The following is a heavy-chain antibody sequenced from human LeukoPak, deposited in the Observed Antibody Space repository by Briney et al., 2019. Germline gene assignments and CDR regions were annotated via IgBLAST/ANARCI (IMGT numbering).Heavy chain of an antibody. V-gene: IGHV3-23*01. D-gene: IGHD3-9*01. CDR3: AKVTYYDILTGYYRFDY. J-gene: IGHJ4*02. Sequence: GGSLRLSCAASGFTFSSYWMHWVRQAPGKGLVWVSAISGSGGSTYYADSVKGRFTISRDNSKNTLYLQMNSLRAEDTAVYYCAKVTYYDILTGYYRFDYWGQGTLVTVSS. CDR2: ISGSGGST. CDR1: GFTFSSYW.